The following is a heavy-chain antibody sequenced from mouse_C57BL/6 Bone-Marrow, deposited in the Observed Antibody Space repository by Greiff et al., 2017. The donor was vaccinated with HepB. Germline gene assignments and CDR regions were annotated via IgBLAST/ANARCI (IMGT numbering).Heavy chain of an antibody. CDR2: IHPNSGST. CDR1: GYTFTSYW. V-gene: IGHV1-64*01. Sequence: QVQLQQPGAELVKPGASVKLSCKASGYTFTSYWMHWVKQRPGQGLEWIGMIHPNSGSTNYNEKFKSKATLTVDKSSSTAYMQLNSLTSEDSAVYYCARYGYYDFDYWGQGTTLTVSS. J-gene: IGHJ2*01. D-gene: IGHD2-3*01. CDR3: ARYGYYDFDY.